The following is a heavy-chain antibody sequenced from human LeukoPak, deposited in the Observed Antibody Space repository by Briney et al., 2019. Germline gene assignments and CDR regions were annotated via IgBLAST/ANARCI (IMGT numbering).Heavy chain of an antibody. V-gene: IGHV3-23*01. J-gene: IGHJ4*02. Sequence: PGGSLRLSCAASGFTFSSYAMSWVRQAPGKGLEWVSAISGSGGSTYYAASVKGRFTISRDNSKNTLYLQMNSLRAEDTAVYYCAKYSSSGIRYYFDYWGQGTLVTVSS. D-gene: IGHD3-22*01. CDR1: GFTFSSYA. CDR3: AKYSSSGIRYYFDY. CDR2: ISGSGGST.